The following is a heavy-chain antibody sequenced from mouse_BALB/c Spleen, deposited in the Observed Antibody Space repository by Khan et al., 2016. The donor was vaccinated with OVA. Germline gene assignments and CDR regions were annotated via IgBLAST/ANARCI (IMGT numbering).Heavy chain of an antibody. CDR2: IWGDGNT. CDR1: GFSLSSYG. D-gene: IGHD2-10*01. J-gene: IGHJ4*01. CDR3: ASYYGNYPYAMDY. V-gene: IGHV2-3*01. Sequence: VQLQASGPGLVAPSQSLSITCTVSGFSLSSYGVSWVRQPPGKGLEWLGVIWGDGNTNYHSALISRLSISKDNSKSQVFLKLNSLQTDDTATYYGASYYGNYPYAMDYWGQGTSVTVAS.